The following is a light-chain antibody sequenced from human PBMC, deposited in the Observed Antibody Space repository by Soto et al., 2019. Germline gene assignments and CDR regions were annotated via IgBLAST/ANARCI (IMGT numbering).Light chain of an antibody. CDR1: QAISSN. V-gene: IGKV3-15*01. CDR2: GAS. Sequence: EIVMTQSPATLYVSRGERAIVSCTANQAISSNLAWYQQKPGQAHRLLIYGASIRATDIPDRFSGSGSGTEFTLTISRLQSEDFAVYCCQHYNHWIGTFGGGTKVEIK. J-gene: IGKJ4*02. CDR3: QHYNHWIGT.